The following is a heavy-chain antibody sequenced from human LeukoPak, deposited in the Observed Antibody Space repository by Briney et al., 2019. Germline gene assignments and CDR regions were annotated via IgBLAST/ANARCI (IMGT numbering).Heavy chain of an antibody. CDR1: GGSISSYY. CDR3: ARVYTYGALDY. CDR2: IYYSGST. V-gene: IGHV4-59*01. Sequence: PSETLSLTCTVSGGSISSYYWSWIRQPPGKGLEWIGYIYYSGSTNYNPSLKSRVTISVDTSKNQFSLKLSSVTAADTAVHYCARVYTYGALDYWGQGTLVTVSS. J-gene: IGHJ4*02. D-gene: IGHD4-17*01.